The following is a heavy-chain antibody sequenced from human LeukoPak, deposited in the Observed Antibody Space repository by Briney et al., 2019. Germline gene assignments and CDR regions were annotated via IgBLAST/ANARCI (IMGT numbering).Heavy chain of an antibody. CDR2: ISNDGGGT. D-gene: IGHD1-14*01. J-gene: IGHJ4*02. Sequence: PGGSLRLSCAASGFIFNNYGLIWVRQAPGKGLEWVSAISNDGGGTNYADFVKGRFTISRDNSKNTLFLQMNSLRAEDTAIYYCVRGDRYFFDYWGQGTLVTVSS. CDR3: VRGDRYFFDY. CDR1: GFIFNNYG. V-gene: IGHV3-23*01.